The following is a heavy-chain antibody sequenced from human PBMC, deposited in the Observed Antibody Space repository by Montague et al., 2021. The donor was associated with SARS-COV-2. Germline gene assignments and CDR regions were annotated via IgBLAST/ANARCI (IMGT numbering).Heavy chain of an antibody. CDR2: IYYSGST. Sequence: SETLSLTCTVSGGSISSYYWSWIRQPPGKGLEWIGYIYYSGSTNYNPSLKSRVTISVDMSKNQFSLKLSSVTAADTAVYYCARHKYDYVWGTSSGFFDYWGQGTLVTVSS. CDR1: GGSISSYY. V-gene: IGHV4-59*08. J-gene: IGHJ4*02. CDR3: ARHKYDYVWGTSSGFFDY. D-gene: IGHD3-16*01.